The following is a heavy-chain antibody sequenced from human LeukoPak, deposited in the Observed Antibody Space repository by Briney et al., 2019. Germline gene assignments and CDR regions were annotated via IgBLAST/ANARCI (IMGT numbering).Heavy chain of an antibody. V-gene: IGHV4-38-2*01. D-gene: IGHD6-19*01. J-gene: IGHJ4*02. CDR3: ARVRGAVAIDY. Sequence: GSLRLSCAASGFTFTDYAMNWVRQAPGKGLEWIGSIYHSGSTYYNPSLKSRVTISVDRSKNQFSLKLRSITAADTAVYYCARVRGAVAIDYWGQGALVTVSS. CDR1: GFTFTDYA. CDR2: IYHSGST.